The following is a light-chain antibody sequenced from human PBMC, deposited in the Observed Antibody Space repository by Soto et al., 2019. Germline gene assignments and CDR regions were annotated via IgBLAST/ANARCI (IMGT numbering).Light chain of an antibody. Sequence: QSALTQPASVSGSPEHSITISCTGTSSDVGGYNYVSWYQQHPGKAPKLMIYEVSNRPSGVSNRFSGSKSGNTASLTISGLQAEDEADYYCTSYTSSNTLEIGGGTKVTVL. CDR3: TSYTSSNTLE. CDR1: SSDVGGYNY. V-gene: IGLV2-14*01. CDR2: EVS. J-gene: IGLJ2*01.